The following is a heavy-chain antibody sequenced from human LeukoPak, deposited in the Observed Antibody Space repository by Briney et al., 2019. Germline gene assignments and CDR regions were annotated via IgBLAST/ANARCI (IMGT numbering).Heavy chain of an antibody. D-gene: IGHD6-13*01. CDR2: IDWDDDK. Sequence: TLSLTCAVYGGSLSGNYWSWIRQPPGKALEWLARIDWDDDKYYSTSLKTRLTISKDTSKNQVVLTMTNMDPVDTATYYCARGRMCSSWHYFDYWGQGTLVTVSS. CDR3: ARGRMCSSWHYFDY. J-gene: IGHJ4*02. CDR1: GGSLSGNY. V-gene: IGHV2-70*11.